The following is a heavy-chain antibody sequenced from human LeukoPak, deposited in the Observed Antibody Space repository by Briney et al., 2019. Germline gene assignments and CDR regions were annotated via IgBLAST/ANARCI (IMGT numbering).Heavy chain of an antibody. CDR3: ARGDYYDSSGYHYAGIDY. J-gene: IGHJ4*02. Sequence: GRSLRLSCAASGFTFSTYAMHWVRQAPGKGLEWVAVIWHDGSNKYYADSVKGRFTISRDNSKNTLDLQMNSLRAEDTAVYFCARGDYYDSSGYHYAGIDYWGQGTLVTVSP. V-gene: IGHV3-33*01. CDR1: GFTFSTYA. D-gene: IGHD3-22*01. CDR2: IWHDGSNK.